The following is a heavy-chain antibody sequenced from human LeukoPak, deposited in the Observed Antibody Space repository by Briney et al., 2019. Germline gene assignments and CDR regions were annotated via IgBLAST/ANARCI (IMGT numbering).Heavy chain of an antibody. J-gene: IGHJ5*02. CDR2: ISGSGGST. CDR3: AKDALYCSSTSCYISTLWFDP. V-gene: IGHV3-23*01. Sequence: GGSLRLSCAASGFTFSSYAMSWVRQAPGKGLEWVSAISGSGGSTYYADSVKGRFTISRDNSKNTLYLQMNSLRAEDTAVYYCAKDALYCSSTSCYISTLWFDPWGQGTLVTVSS. D-gene: IGHD2-2*01. CDR1: GFTFSSYA.